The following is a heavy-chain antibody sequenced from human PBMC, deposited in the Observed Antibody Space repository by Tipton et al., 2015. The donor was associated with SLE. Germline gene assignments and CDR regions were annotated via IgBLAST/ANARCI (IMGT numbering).Heavy chain of an antibody. CDR1: GGTFSSYA. CDR3: ARGSGIGGEDYYYYYGMDV. J-gene: IGHJ6*02. V-gene: IGHV1-69*01. Sequence: QVQLVQSGPEVKKPGSSVKVSCKASGGTFSSYAISWVRQAPGQGLEWMGGIIPIFGTANYAQKFQGRVTITTDESTSTAYMELSSLRSEDTAVYYCARGSGIGGEDYYYYYGMDVWGQGTTVTVSS. D-gene: IGHD2-21*01. CDR2: IIPIFGTA.